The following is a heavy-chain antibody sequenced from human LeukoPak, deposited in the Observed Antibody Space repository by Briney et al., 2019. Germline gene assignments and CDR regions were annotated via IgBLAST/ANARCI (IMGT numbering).Heavy chain of an antibody. CDR3: ARGWVPSDITLK. D-gene: IGHD3-22*01. Sequence: GGSLRLSCAASGFTFSNYWMHWVRQAPGKGLVWVSRINSDESDTDYADSVKGRFTISRDNARNTVYLQMNSLRAEDTAVYYCARGWVPSDITLKWGQGTMVTVSS. CDR2: INSDESDT. V-gene: IGHV3-74*01. CDR1: GFTFSNYW. J-gene: IGHJ3*01.